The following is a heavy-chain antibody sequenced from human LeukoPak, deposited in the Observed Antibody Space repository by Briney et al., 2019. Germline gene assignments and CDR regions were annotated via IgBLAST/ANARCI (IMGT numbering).Heavy chain of an antibody. CDR3: ASPAPYESSGYYKL. CDR1: GGSFSGYY. V-gene: IGHV4-31*11. CDR2: IYYGGST. Sequence: PSETLSLTCAVYGGSFSGYYWSWIRQHPGKGLEWIGYIYYGGSTYYNPSLKSRVTISVDTSKNQFSLQLNSVTAADTAVYYCASPAPYESSGYYKLWGQGILVTVSS. J-gene: IGHJ4*02. D-gene: IGHD3-22*01.